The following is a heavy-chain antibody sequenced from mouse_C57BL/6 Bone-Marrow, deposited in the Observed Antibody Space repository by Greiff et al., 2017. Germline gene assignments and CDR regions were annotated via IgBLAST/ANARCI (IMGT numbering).Heavy chain of an antibody. CDR1: GYTFTSYW. CDR2: IYPGSGST. V-gene: IGHV1-55*01. J-gene: IGHJ2*01. Sequence: VQLQQPGAELVKPGASVKMSCKASGYTFTSYWITWVKQRPGQGLEWIGDIYPGSGSTNYNEKFKSKATLTLDTSSSTAYMQLSSLTSEDSAVYYCATLLVGSPHFDYWGQGTTLTVSS. D-gene: IGHD1-1*01. CDR3: ATLLVGSPHFDY.